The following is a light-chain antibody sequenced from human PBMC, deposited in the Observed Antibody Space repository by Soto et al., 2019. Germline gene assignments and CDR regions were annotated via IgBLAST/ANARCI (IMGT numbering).Light chain of an antibody. V-gene: IGLV2-14*01. CDR2: DVS. CDR1: SSDVGGYNY. Sequence: QSALTQPASVSGSHGQSITISCTGTSSDVGGYNYVSWYQQHPGKAPKLMIYDVSNRPSGVSKRFSGSKSGNTASLTISGLQDEDEADYYCSSYTSSSTLLYLFGTGTKLTVL. CDR3: SSYTSSSTLLYL. J-gene: IGLJ1*01.